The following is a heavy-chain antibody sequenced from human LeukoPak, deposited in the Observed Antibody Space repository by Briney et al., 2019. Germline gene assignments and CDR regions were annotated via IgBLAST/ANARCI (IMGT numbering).Heavy chain of an antibody. CDR3: ARIKYCSGGSCYSPDY. D-gene: IGHD2-15*01. CDR1: GGSISSYY. V-gene: IGHV4-59*01. CDR2: ISYSGST. J-gene: IGHJ4*02. Sequence: SETLSLTCTVSGGSISSYYWNWIRQPPGKGLEWIGYISYSGSTNYNPSLKSRVTISVDTSKNQFSLKLSSVTAADTAVYYCARIKYCSGGSCYSPDYWGQGTLVTVSS.